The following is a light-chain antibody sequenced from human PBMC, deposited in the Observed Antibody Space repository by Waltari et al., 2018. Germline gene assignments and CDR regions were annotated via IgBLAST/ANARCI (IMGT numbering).Light chain of an antibody. J-gene: IGKJ1*01. CDR3: QQSFSSPWT. CDR1: QDAGTY. V-gene: IGKV1-39*01. CDR2: GAS. Sequence: DIQMTQSPPPLSASVGDTITITGRASQDAGTYVNWYQQRPAKAPKLLMYGASSLQRGVPSRFSGGGSGTHFTLTVSSLQPEDFATYYCQQSFSSPWTFGPGTKV.